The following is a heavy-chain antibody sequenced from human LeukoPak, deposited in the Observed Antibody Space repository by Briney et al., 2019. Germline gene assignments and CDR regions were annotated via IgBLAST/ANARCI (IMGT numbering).Heavy chain of an antibody. CDR3: ARAGELGYMDV. CDR2: IKGIGPTT. J-gene: IGHJ6*03. V-gene: IGHV3-11*04. D-gene: IGHD3-16*01. Sequence: LSLTCAVYGGSFSGYYWSWIRQAPGKGLEWVSTIKGIGPTTYYADSLKGRFTISRDNAKNSLFLQMSSLRADDTAIYYCARAGELGYMDVWGKGTAVTVSS. CDR1: GGSFSGYY.